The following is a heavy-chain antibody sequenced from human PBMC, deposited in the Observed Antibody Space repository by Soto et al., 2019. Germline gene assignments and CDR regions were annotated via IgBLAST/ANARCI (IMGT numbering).Heavy chain of an antibody. J-gene: IGHJ6*02. Sequence: QVQLQESGPGLVKPSDTLSLTCAVSGYSISSSNWWGWIRQPPGKGLEWIGYIYYSGSTYYNPSLKRRVTMSVDTSKNQFSLKLSSVTAVDTAVYYCAGATDEAYYYYYGMDVWGQGTTVTVSS. D-gene: IGHD4-4*01. CDR3: AGATDEAYYYYYGMDV. CDR1: GYSISSSNW. CDR2: IYYSGST. V-gene: IGHV4-28*01.